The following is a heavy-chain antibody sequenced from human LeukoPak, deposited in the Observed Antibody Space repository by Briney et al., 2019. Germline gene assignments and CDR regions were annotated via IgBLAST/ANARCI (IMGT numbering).Heavy chain of an antibody. D-gene: IGHD3-22*01. CDR2: ISWNSGSI. CDR3: AKPTDSSGKWVYFDY. J-gene: IGHJ4*02. CDR1: GFTFDDYA. V-gene: IGHV3-9*01. Sequence: GGSLRLSCAASGFTFDDYAMHWVRQAPGKGLEWVSGISWNSGSIGYADSVKGRFTISRDNAKNSLYLQMNSLRAEDTAVYYCAKPTDSSGKWVYFDYWGQGTLVTVSS.